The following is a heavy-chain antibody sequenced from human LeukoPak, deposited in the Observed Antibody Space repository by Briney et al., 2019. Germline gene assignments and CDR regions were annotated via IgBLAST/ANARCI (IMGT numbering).Heavy chain of an antibody. CDR1: GYTFTNYD. CDR3: ARGIEAGVDY. J-gene: IGHJ4*02. CDR2: MSPGSGYT. V-gene: IGHV1-8*02. Sequence: ASVKVSCKTPGYTFTNYDINWVRQATGQGLEWLGWMSPGSGYTGYAQKFQGRVTMTRDISITTAYVELSSLRSEGTAVYYCARGIEAGVDYWGQGTLVTVPS. D-gene: IGHD6-25*01.